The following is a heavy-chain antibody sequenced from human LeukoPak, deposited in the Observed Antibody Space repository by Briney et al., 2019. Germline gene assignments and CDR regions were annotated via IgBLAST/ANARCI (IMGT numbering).Heavy chain of an antibody. D-gene: IGHD3-22*01. CDR2: ISSSSSTI. J-gene: IGHJ4*02. V-gene: IGHV3-48*01. CDR3: ARAGSGYYYGHYFDY. Sequence: GSLRLSCAASGFTFSSYSMNWVRQAPGKGLEWVSYISSSSSTIYYADSVKGRFTISRDNAKNSLYLQMNSLRAEDTAVYYCARAGSGYYYGHYFDYWGQGTLVTVS. CDR1: GFTFSSYS.